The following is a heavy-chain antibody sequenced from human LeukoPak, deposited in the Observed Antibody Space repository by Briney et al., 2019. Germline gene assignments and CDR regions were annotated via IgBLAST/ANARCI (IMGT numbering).Heavy chain of an antibody. CDR1: GFTFSAYS. CDR2: ISSSSYT. CDR3: ARNTSRGDN. V-gene: IGHV3-21*01. D-gene: IGHD6-13*01. Sequence: GGSLRLSCTASGFTFSAYSMNWVRQAPGKGLEWVSSISSSSYTYYAESMRGRFTISRDNAKNSLHLQMSSLRVEDTALYYCARNTSRGDNWGQGTLVTVSS. J-gene: IGHJ4*02.